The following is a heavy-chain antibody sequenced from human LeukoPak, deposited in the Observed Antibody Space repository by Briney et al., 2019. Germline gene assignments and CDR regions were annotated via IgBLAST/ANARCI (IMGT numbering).Heavy chain of an antibody. CDR3: ARGLRYSSSDAFDI. J-gene: IGHJ3*02. CDR2: ISAYNGNT. CDR1: GYTFTSYG. D-gene: IGHD6-6*01. Sequence: ASVKVSCKASGYTFTSYGISWVRQAPGQGPEWMGWISAYNGNTNYAQKLQGRVTMTTDTSTSTAYMELRSLRSDDTAVYYCARGLRYSSSDAFDIWGQGTMVTVSS. V-gene: IGHV1-18*01.